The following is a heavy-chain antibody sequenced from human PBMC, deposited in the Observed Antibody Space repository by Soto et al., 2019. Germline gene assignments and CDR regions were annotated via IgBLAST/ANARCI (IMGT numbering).Heavy chain of an antibody. CDR2: IRSKGHGRTT. J-gene: IGHJ4*02. CDR3: ARDLCSLFRIRAFDY. Sequence: GGSLRLSCTASGFHLGDYAMGWVRQAPGEGLEWVAYIRSKGHGRTTEYAASVRGRFTISRDVSETVAYLQMDSLKTEDTAVYYCARDLCSLFRIRAFDYWGQGALVTVSS. D-gene: IGHD2-21*01. CDR1: GFHLGDYA. V-gene: IGHV3-49*04.